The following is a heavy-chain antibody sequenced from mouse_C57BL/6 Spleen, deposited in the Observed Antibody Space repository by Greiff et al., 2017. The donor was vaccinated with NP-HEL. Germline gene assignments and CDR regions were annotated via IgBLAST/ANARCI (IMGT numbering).Heavy chain of an antibody. CDR1: GYTFTDYY. V-gene: IGHV1-19*01. Sequence: VQLQQSGPVLVKPGASVKMSCKASGYTFTDYYMNWVKQSHGKSLEWIGVINPYNGGTSYNQKFKGKATLTVDKSSSTVYMELNSLTSEDSAVYYCARRFLGWYFDVWGTGTTVTVSS. CDR3: ARRFLGWYFDV. J-gene: IGHJ1*03. CDR2: INPYNGGT.